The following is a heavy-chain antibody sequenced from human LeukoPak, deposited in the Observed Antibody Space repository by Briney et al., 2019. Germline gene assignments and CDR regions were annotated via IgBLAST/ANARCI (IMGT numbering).Heavy chain of an antibody. CDR3: ARDWPSEWQQLPDYHAVDI. V-gene: IGHV3-23*01. Sequence: GGSLRLSCAASGFTFRNYAMTWVRQPTGKGLEWVSTINRSGGRTYYADSVNGRFTISRHNSKNTLYLQMNSLRAEDTAVYYCARDWPSEWQQLPDYHAVDIWGQGTVVTVSS. CDR2: INRSGGRT. J-gene: IGHJ3*02. D-gene: IGHD6-13*01. CDR1: GFTFRNYA.